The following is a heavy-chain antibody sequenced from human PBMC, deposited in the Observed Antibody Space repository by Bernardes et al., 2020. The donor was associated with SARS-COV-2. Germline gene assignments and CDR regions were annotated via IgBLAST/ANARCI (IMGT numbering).Heavy chain of an antibody. V-gene: IGHV3-23*01. CDR2: ISGSGART. CDR1: GFDFSNYV. J-gene: IGHJ6*02. Sequence: GGSLRLSCAASGFDFSNYVMSWVRQAPGKGLEWVSGISGSGARTSYADAVKGRFTISRDNSKNTLYLQMNSLRAEDAAVYFCAFGMDVWGQGTTVAVSS. CDR3: AFGMDV.